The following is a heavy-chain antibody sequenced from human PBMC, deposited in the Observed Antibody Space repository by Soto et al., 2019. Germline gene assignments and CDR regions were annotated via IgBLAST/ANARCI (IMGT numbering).Heavy chain of an antibody. D-gene: IGHD3-9*01. V-gene: IGHV1-18*01. Sequence: ASVKVSCKASGYTFTSYGISWVRQAPGQGLEWMGWISAYNGNTNYAQKLQGRVTMTTDTSSSTAYRELRSLRSDDTAVYYCARARINYDILTGYSLGPEYFQHWGQGTLVTVSS. CDR3: ARARINYDILTGYSLGPEYFQH. J-gene: IGHJ1*01. CDR1: GYTFTSYG. CDR2: ISAYNGNT.